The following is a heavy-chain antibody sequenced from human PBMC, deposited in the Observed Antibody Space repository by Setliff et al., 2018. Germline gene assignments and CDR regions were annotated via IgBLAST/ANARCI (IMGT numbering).Heavy chain of an antibody. D-gene: IGHD3-3*02. CDR1: GFTFTTYH. CDR2: ISGGSSDI. Sequence: GGSLRLSCGASGFTFTTYHMNWVRQAPGKGLEWVSSISGGSSDIDYANSVKGRFTISRDNSKNTLYLQMGSLRAEDMAVYYCARGRIPRIFGVALNWFDPWGQGTLVTVSS. J-gene: IGHJ5*02. CDR3: ARGRIPRIFGVALNWFDP. V-gene: IGHV3-21*01.